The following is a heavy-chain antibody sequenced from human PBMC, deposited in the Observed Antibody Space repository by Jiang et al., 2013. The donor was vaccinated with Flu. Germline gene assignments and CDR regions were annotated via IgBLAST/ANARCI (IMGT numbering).Heavy chain of an antibody. D-gene: IGHD5-24*01. V-gene: IGHV1-69*06. J-gene: IGHJ6*02. CDR2: IIPVFGTS. CDR1: GGTFNSYV. CDR3: ASGRVEATTSAYYTYAVNV. Sequence: VQLVESGTEVKRPGSSVKVSCTASGGTFNSYVINWVRQSPGLGFEWMGRIIPVFGTSNYAQKFQGRTTFTADKSTSTAFMELRDLTSEDTAVYFCASGRVEATTSAYYTYAVNVWGPGTTVVVSS.